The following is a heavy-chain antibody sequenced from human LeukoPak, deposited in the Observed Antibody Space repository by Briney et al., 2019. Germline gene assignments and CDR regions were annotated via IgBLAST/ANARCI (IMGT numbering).Heavy chain of an antibody. J-gene: IGHJ4*02. CDR3: ARVSFNGRNDY. V-gene: IGHV4-39*07. CDR1: GASISSSTYY. Sequence: PSETLSLTCTVSGASISSSTYYWGWIRQPPGKGLEWIGTIYHSGSTYYNPSLKSRFTISIDTSKNQFSLKLSSVTAADTAVYYCARVSFNGRNDYWGQGTLVTVSS. CDR2: IYHSGST.